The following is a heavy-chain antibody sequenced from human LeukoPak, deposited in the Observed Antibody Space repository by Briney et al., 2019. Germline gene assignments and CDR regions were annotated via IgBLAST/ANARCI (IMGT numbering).Heavy chain of an antibody. V-gene: IGHV4-4*07. J-gene: IGHJ4*02. CDR2: ISTRGNT. CDR1: GDFITNRY. CDR3: VRNWDY. D-gene: IGHD1-1*01. Sequence: PSETLSLTCSVSGDFITNRYWSRVRQSAGKGLEWIGRISTRGNTNYNPSLKSRVTMSVDTSNKRFSLKLTSVTAADTAVYYCVRNWDYWGQGTLVTVSS.